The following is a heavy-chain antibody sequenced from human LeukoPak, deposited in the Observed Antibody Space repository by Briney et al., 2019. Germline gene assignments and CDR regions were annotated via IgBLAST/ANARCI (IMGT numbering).Heavy chain of an antibody. V-gene: IGHV1-2*06. CDR2: INPYSGDT. D-gene: IGHD6-13*01. CDR1: GYTFTGYH. CDR3: ARDQWSLTRSWYTGY. J-gene: IGHJ4*02. Sequence: ASVKVSCKASGYTFTGYHIHWVRQAPGQGLEWMGRINPYSGDTNFAQKFQGRVTVTRDTSITTAYMDLSSLTPDDTAVYFCARDQWSLTRSWYTGYWGQGTQVTVSS.